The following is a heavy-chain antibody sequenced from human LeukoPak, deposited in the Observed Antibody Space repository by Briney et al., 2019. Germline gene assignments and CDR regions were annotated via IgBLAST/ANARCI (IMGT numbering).Heavy chain of an antibody. D-gene: IGHD6-6*01. J-gene: IGHJ5*02. CDR2: ISGSTNYI. CDR3: ARDHPSARPPVRGFDP. Sequence: GGSLRLSCAASGFTFSGYNMNWVRQAPGKGLEWVSSISGSTNYIYYADSVKGRFTISRDNAKNSLYLQMNSLRAEDTAVYYCARDHPSARPPVRGFDPWGQGTLVTVSS. V-gene: IGHV3-21*01. CDR1: GFTFSGYN.